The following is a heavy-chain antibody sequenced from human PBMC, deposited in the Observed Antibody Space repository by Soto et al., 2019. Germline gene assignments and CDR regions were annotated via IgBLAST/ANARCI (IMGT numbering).Heavy chain of an antibody. Sequence: GGSLRLSCAASGFTFSSYAMSWVRQAPGKGLEWVSTISGSGGSTYYADSVKGRFTISRDNSKNTLYLQMNSLRAEDTAVYYCAKGKYYYDSSGYYHRGAFDIWGQGTMVTV. CDR2: ISGSGGST. CDR3: AKGKYYYDSSGYYHRGAFDI. J-gene: IGHJ3*02. D-gene: IGHD3-22*01. CDR1: GFTFSSYA. V-gene: IGHV3-23*01.